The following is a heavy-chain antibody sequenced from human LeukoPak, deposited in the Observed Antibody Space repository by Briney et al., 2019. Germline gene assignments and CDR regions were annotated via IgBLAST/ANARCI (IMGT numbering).Heavy chain of an antibody. CDR1: GFTFSSYW. Sequence: GGSLRLSCAASGFTFSSYWMSWVRQAPGKGLEWVSYISSSSSTIHYADSVKGRFTISRDNARNSLYLQMNSLRAEDTAVYYCARDAVGARYFDYWGQGTLVTVSS. CDR2: ISSSSSTI. D-gene: IGHD6-6*01. J-gene: IGHJ4*02. CDR3: ARDAVGARYFDY. V-gene: IGHV3-48*01.